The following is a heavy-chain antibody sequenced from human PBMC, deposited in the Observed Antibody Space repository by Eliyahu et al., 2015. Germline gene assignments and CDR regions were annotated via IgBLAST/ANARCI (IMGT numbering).Heavy chain of an antibody. D-gene: IGHD3-3*01. V-gene: IGHV1-8*01. J-gene: IGHJ4*02. CDR1: GYTFTSYD. Sequence: QVQLVQSGAEVKKPGASXKVXCKASGYTFTSYDINWVRQATGQGLEWMGWMNPNSGNTGYAQKFQGRVTMTRNTSISTAYMELSSLRSEDTAVYYCARAQRRITIFGVVLYYFDYWGQGTLVTVSS. CDR2: MNPNSGNT. CDR3: ARAQRRITIFGVVLYYFDY.